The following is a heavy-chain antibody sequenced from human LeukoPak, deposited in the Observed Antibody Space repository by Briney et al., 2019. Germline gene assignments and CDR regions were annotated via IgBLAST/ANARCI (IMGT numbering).Heavy chain of an antibody. J-gene: IGHJ4*02. CDR1: GFSFNIYR. CDR2: TGSIGSTI. CDR3: ARVGGRGIDY. V-gene: IGHV3-48*01. Sequence: GGSLRLSCSASGFSFNIYRMSWGRQSPGKGLEWIAYTGSIGSTIHYADSVKGRFTISRDNAKKSLFLQMDTLRGDDTAVYYCARVGGRGIDYWGQGSLVLVSS.